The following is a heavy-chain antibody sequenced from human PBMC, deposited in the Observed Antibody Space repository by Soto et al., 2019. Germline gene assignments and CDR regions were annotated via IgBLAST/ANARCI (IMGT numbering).Heavy chain of an antibody. V-gene: IGHV1-46*01. D-gene: IGHD1-26*01. J-gene: IGHJ3*02. CDR2: INPSGGST. CDR3: AREVGVTTTGSPDAFDI. Sequence: ATVKVSCKASGYTFTSYYMHWVRQAPGQGLEWMGIINPSGGSTSYAQKFQGRVTMTRDTSTSTVYMELSSLRSEDTAVYYCAREVGVTTTGSPDAFDIWGQGTMVTVSS. CDR1: GYTFTSYY.